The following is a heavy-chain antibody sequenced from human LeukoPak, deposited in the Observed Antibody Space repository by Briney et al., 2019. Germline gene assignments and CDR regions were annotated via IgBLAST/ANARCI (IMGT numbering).Heavy chain of an antibody. Sequence: PGGSLRLSCAASGFTFSSYSMNWVRQAPGKGLEWVSSISSSSGYIYYADSVKGRFTISRDNAKNSLYLQMNSLRAEDTAVYYCASQTTVKYYFDYWGQGTLVTVSS. V-gene: IGHV3-21*01. CDR3: ASQTTVKYYFDY. J-gene: IGHJ4*02. CDR1: GFTFSSYS. CDR2: ISSSSGYI. D-gene: IGHD4-17*01.